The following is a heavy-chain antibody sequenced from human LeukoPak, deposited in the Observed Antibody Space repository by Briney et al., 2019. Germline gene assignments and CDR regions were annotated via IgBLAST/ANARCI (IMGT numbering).Heavy chain of an antibody. D-gene: IGHD6-13*01. CDR3: ARDSAAAGTRAFDI. CDR1: GGSISSGDYY. CDR2: IYYSGST. J-gene: IGHJ3*02. V-gene: IGHV4-30-4*02. Sequence: PSETLSLTCTVSGGSISSGDYYWSWIRQPPGKGLEWIGYIYYSGSTYYNPSLKSRVTISVDTSKNQFSLKLSSVTAADTAVYYCARDSAAAGTRAFDIWGQGTMVTVSS.